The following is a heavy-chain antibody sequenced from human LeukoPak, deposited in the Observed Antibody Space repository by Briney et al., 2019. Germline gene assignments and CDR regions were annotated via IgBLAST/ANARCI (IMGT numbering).Heavy chain of an antibody. CDR2: IAPSDSYT. Sequence: GESLKISCKVSGYSFPSYWITWVRQAPGKGLEWMGRIAPSDSYTNYNPSFEGHVTMSVEKSITTVYLQWSSLKASDTAMYYCVRQPPGVYDTTQNWFDPWGQGTLVTVSS. D-gene: IGHD3-22*01. J-gene: IGHJ5*02. CDR1: GYSFPSYW. CDR3: VRQPPGVYDTTQNWFDP. V-gene: IGHV5-10-1*01.